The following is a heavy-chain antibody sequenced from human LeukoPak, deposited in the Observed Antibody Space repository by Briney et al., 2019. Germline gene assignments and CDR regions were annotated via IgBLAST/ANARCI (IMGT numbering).Heavy chain of an antibody. CDR3: ARQGFRRFDP. V-gene: IGHV6-1*01. CDR2: TYYTSKWYN. CDR1: GDSVSSDRAA. D-gene: IGHD3-3*01. Sequence: SQTLSLTCAISGDSVSSDRAAWNWFRQSPSRGLEWLGRTYYTSKWYNDYAVSVKSRITVNPDTSKNQFSLHLNSVTPEDTAVYYCARQGFRRFDPWGQGTLVTVSS. J-gene: IGHJ5*02.